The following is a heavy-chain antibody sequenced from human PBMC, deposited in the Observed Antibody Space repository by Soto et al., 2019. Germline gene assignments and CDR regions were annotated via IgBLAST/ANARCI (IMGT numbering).Heavy chain of an antibody. CDR1: GNSFTRYW. J-gene: IGHJ6*02. CDR3: ARVSGYPNYYGMDV. D-gene: IGHD3-22*01. V-gene: IGHV5-10-1*01. Sequence: GESLKISCTCSGNSFTRYWITWVRQMPGKGLEWMGKIEPSDSYTNYSPSFQGHVTISADKSISTAYLQWSSLKASDTAMYYCARVSGYPNYYGMDVWGQGTTVTVSS. CDR2: IEPSDSYT.